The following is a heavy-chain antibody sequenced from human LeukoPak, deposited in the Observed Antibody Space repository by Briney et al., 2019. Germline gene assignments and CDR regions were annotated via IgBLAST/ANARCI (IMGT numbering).Heavy chain of an antibody. J-gene: IGHJ3*02. CDR3: ARASFDYDILTGYYRDAFDI. Sequence: GGSLGLSCAASGFTFSSYSMNWVRQAPGKGLEWVSYISSSGSTIYYADSVEGRFTISRDNAKNSLYLQMNSLRAEDTAVYYCARASFDYDILTGYYRDAFDIWGQGTMVTVSS. CDR2: ISSSGSTI. V-gene: IGHV3-48*04. D-gene: IGHD3-9*01. CDR1: GFTFSSYS.